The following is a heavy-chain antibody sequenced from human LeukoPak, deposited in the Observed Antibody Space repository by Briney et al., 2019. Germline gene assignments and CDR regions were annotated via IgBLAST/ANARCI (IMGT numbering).Heavy chain of an antibody. CDR1: GFTFSSYA. Sequence: GRSLRLSCAASGFTFSSYAMHWVRQAPGKGLEWVAVISYDGSNKYYADSVKGRFTISRDNSKNTLYLQMNSLRAEDTAVYYCARDHGPVEVVAIDHWGQGTLVTVPS. CDR2: ISYDGSNK. D-gene: IGHD2-15*01. V-gene: IGHV3-30*01. J-gene: IGHJ4*02. CDR3: ARDHGPVEVVAIDH.